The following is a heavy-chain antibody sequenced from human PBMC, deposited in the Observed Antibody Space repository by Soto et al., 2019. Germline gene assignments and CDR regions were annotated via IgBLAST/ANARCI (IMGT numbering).Heavy chain of an antibody. Sequence: GESLKISCKGSGYSFTNSWIGWVRQMPGKGLEWMGIIYPGDSDTRYSPSFQGQVTISADKSITTAYLQWSSLRASDTAVYYCARSMTTVTTDGAFDIWGQGTMVTVSS. CDR1: GYSFTNSW. V-gene: IGHV5-51*01. CDR2: IYPGDSDT. J-gene: IGHJ3*02. D-gene: IGHD4-4*01. CDR3: ARSMTTVTTDGAFDI.